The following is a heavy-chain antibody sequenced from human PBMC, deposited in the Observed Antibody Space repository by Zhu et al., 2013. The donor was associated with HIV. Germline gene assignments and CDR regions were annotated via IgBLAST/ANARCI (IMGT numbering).Heavy chain of an antibody. J-gene: IGHJ6*02. V-gene: IGHV1-2*02. CDR3: ARVGTMIVVVPYYYGMDV. CDR1: GYTFTGYY. Sequence: QVQLVQSGAEVKKPGASVKVSCKASGYTFTGYYLHWVRQAPGQGLEWMGWINPNSGGTNYAQKFQGRVTMTRDTSISTAYMELSRLRSDDTAVYYCARVGTMIVVVPYYYGMDVWGQGYHGHRSP. CDR2: INPNSGGT. D-gene: IGHD3-22*01.